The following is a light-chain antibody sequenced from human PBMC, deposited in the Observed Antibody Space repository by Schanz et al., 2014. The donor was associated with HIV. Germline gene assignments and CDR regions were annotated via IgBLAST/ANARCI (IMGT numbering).Light chain of an antibody. V-gene: IGLV1-44*01. CDR1: SSDIGTNT. CDR3: AAWDDSLNGRWV. J-gene: IGLJ3*02. CDR2: SNN. Sequence: QAVVTQPPSASGTPGQRVTISCSGSSSDIGTNTVTWYQQLPGTAPKLLIYSNNQRPSGVPDRFSGSKSGTSASLAISGLQSEDEADYYCAAWDDSLNGRWVFGGGTKVTVL.